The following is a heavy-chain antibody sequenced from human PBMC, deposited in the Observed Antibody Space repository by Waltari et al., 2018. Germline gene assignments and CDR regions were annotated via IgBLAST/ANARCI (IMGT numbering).Heavy chain of an antibody. J-gene: IGHJ6*02. Sequence: QVQLQQWGAGLLQSSETLSLTCAVYGGSFSGYYWGWVRQPPGKGLEWIGEINHAGSTNQNPALRSRVTMSADTSKSQFSLKLNSVTAADTAVYYCVRLEDCTGPGGHCYSGDPFALDVWGQGTTVTVSS. CDR1: GGSFSGYY. V-gene: IGHV4-34*02. D-gene: IGHD2-15*01. CDR2: INHAGST. CDR3: VRLEDCTGPGGHCYSGDPFALDV.